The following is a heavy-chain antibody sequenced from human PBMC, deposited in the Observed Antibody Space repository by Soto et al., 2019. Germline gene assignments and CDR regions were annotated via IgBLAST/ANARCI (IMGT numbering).Heavy chain of an antibody. V-gene: IGHV3-9*01. Sequence: GGSLRLSCAASGFTFDDYAMHWVRQAPGKGLEWVSGISWNSGSIGYADSVKGRFTISRDNAKNSLYLQMNSLRAEDTALYYCAKDMGGPIWFDPWGQGTLVTVSS. CDR3: AKDMGGPIWFDP. D-gene: IGHD1-26*01. CDR2: ISWNSGSI. CDR1: GFTFDDYA. J-gene: IGHJ5*02.